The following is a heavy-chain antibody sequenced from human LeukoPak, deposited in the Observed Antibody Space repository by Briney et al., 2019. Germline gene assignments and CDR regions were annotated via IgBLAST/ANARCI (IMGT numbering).Heavy chain of an antibody. V-gene: IGHV3-53*01. CDR1: GFTVSSNY. CDR2: IYSGGST. D-gene: IGHD1-26*01. J-gene: IGHJ4*02. Sequence: GESLRLSCAASGFTVSSNYMSWVRQAPGKGLEWVSVIYSGGSTYYADSVKGRFTISRDNSKNTLYLQMNSLRAEDTAVYYCARDSGGELLGYWGQGTLVTVSS. CDR3: ARDSGGELLGY.